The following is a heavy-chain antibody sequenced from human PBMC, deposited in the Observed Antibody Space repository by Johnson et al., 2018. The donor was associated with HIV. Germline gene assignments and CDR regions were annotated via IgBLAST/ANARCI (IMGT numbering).Heavy chain of an antibody. Sequence: EVQLVESGGGLVQPGGSLRVSCAASGLTFSSYAMSWVRQAPGKGLEWVSTISGSTYYADSVKGRFTISRDNSKNTLYLQMNSLRAEDTAVYYCAKGVGTWGDAFDIWGQGTMVTVSS. D-gene: IGHD1-26*01. CDR2: ISGST. CDR3: AKGVGTWGDAFDI. CDR1: GLTFSSYA. V-gene: IGHV3-23*04. J-gene: IGHJ3*02.